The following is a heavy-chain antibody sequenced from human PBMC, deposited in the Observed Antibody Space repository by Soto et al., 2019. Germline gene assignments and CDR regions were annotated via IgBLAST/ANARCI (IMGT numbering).Heavy chain of an antibody. Sequence: GGSLRLSCAASGFTFSSYGMHWVRQAPGKGLEWVAVIWYDGSNKYYADSVKGRFTISRDNSKNTLYLQMNSLRAEDTAVYYCARDYGDYADLSFDYWGQGTLVTVSS. J-gene: IGHJ4*02. CDR1: GFTFSSYG. D-gene: IGHD4-17*01. V-gene: IGHV3-33*01. CDR3: ARDYGDYADLSFDY. CDR2: IWYDGSNK.